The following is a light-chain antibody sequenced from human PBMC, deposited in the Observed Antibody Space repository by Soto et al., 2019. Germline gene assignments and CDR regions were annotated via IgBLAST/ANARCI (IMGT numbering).Light chain of an antibody. CDR1: QSGSSS. CDR3: HKYNKWPLT. V-gene: IGKV3-15*01. J-gene: IGKJ1*01. CDR2: AVS. Sequence: EIMMTQSPGTLSASPGERATLSCSAIQSGSSSLDWYQQKPGQAHRLLIYAVSTRATGIPARFSGSGSGTECTITINSLQSEDFAVYYCHKYNKWPLTFGQGTKVEIK.